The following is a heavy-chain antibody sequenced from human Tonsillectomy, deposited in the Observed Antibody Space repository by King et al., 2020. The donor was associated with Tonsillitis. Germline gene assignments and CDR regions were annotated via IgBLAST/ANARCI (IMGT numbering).Heavy chain of an antibody. J-gene: IGHJ4*02. CDR3: ARAFCGADCFSVPFNY. D-gene: IGHD2-21*01. CDR1: GFTFSDYY. Sequence: VQLVESGGGLVKPGGSLRLSCAASGFTFSDYYMSWIRQAPGKGLEWVSYISSSGGIIDYADSVKGRFTISRDNAKNSLSLQTNSLRAEDTAVYYCARAFCGADCFSVPFNYWGQGTLVTVSS. V-gene: IGHV3-11*01. CDR2: ISSSGGII.